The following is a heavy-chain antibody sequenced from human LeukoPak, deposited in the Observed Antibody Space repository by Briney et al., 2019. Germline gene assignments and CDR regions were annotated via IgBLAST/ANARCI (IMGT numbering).Heavy chain of an antibody. Sequence: PGRSLRLSCAASGFTFSSYSMNWVRQAPGKGLEWVSSISSSSSYIYYADSVKSRFTISRDNAKNSLYLQMNSLRAEDTAVYYCASRRERTNASDIWGQGTMVTVSS. V-gene: IGHV3-21*01. CDR2: ISSSSSYI. J-gene: IGHJ3*02. CDR1: GFTFSSYS. D-gene: IGHD1-26*01. CDR3: ASRRERTNASDI.